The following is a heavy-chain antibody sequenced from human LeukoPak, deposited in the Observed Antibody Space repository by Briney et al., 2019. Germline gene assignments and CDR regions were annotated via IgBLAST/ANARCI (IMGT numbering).Heavy chain of an antibody. D-gene: IGHD2-21*02. CDR1: GFTFTYYA. J-gene: IGHJ4*02. Sequence: GGSLTLSCAASGFTFTYYAMNWVRQAPGKELEWVSAISGSDGSTYYADSVKGRFTISRDNSKNTLYLQMNSLRAEDTAVYYCARDISYCGGDCAPYYFDYWGQGTLVTVSS. CDR3: ARDISYCGGDCAPYYFDY. CDR2: ISGSDGST. V-gene: IGHV3-23*01.